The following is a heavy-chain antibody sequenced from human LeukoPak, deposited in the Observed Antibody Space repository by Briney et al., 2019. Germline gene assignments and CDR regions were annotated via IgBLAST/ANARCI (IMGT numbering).Heavy chain of an antibody. CDR3: ARGVRYGSGSYRAKNWFDP. J-gene: IGHJ5*02. Sequence: PSETLSLTCAVYGGSFSGYYWSWIRQPPGKGLEWIGEINHSGSTNCNPSLKSRVTISVDTSKNQFSLKLSSVTAADTAVYYCARGVRYGSGSYRAKNWFDPWGQGTLVTVSS. D-gene: IGHD3-10*01. CDR1: GGSFSGYY. CDR2: INHSGST. V-gene: IGHV4-34*01.